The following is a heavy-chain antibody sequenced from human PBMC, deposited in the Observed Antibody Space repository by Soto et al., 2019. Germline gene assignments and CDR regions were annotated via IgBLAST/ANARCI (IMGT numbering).Heavy chain of an antibody. V-gene: IGHV6-1*01. J-gene: IGHJ6*03. CDR1: GDSVSSNSAA. Sequence: QVQLQESGPGLVKPSQTLSLTCVISGDSVSSNSAAWNWIRQSPSSGLEWLGRTYYRTRWYYDYAVSVRSRITVNPDTSKNQFSLQLTSVTPEDTAVYYCAGTTSHYWYYMDVWGKGTKVTVSS. CDR3: AGTTSHYWYYMDV. D-gene: IGHD1-7*01. CDR2: TYYRTRWYY.